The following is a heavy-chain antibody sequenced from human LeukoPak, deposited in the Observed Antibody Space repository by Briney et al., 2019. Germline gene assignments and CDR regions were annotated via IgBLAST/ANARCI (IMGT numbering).Heavy chain of an antibody. CDR1: GFTFSSYE. V-gene: IGHV3-48*03. CDR3: AKLEAWTTVTGSGVDY. CDR2: ISSSGSTI. Sequence: PGGSLRLSCAASGFTFSSYEMNWVRQAPGKGLEWVSYISSSGSTIYYADSVKGRFTIARDNAKNSLYLQMNSLRAEDTAVHYCAKLEAWTTVTGSGVDYWGQGTLVTVSS. D-gene: IGHD4-17*01. J-gene: IGHJ4*02.